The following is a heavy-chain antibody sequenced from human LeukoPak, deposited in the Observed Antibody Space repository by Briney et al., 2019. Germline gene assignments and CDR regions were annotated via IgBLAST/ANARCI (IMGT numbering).Heavy chain of an antibody. V-gene: IGHV4-34*01. CDR3: ARRWNYGRNYYIDV. Sequence: SETLSLTCAVYGGSFSNYYWSWIRKPPGKGLELIGEINDSGRINYNPSLMSRVTVSVDTSKNQFSLRLTSVTATDTAVYYCARRWNYGRNYYIDVWGNGATVSVSS. CDR2: INDSGRI. J-gene: IGHJ6*03. CDR1: GGSFSNYY. D-gene: IGHD1-7*01.